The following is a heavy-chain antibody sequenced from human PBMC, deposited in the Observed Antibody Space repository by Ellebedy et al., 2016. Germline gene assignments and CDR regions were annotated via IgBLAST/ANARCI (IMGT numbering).Heavy chain of an antibody. J-gene: IGHJ5*02. Sequence: SETLSLXXSVSGDSISRGVHYWAWVRQPPGKGLEWLGNIFYSGTTYYNPSLKSRVIMSLDTSKNQLSLNLSSVTAADTGVYYCASNAVLRPFAGNNWFDPWGQGTLVTVSS. CDR1: GDSISRGVHY. CDR2: IFYSGTT. D-gene: IGHD3-16*01. V-gene: IGHV4-39*07. CDR3: ASNAVLRPFAGNNWFDP.